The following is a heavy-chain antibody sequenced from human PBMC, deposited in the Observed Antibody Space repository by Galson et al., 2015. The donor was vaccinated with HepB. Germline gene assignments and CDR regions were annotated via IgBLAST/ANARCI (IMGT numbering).Heavy chain of an antibody. V-gene: IGHV1-3*04. CDR1: GYIFTAYF. D-gene: IGHD1-26*01. CDR3: ARSDGGGYLGSLHH. CDR2: INTGNGDT. J-gene: IGHJ1*01. Sequence: SVKVSCKASGYIFTAYFMHWVRQAPGQRLEWMGWINTGNGDTKYSQKFQGRFTITRDTSASTAYMELSSLRSEDTAVYYCARSDGGGYLGSLHHWGQGTLVTVSS.